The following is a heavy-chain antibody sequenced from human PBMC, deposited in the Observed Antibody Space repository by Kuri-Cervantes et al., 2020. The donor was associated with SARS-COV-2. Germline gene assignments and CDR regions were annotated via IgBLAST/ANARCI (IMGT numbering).Heavy chain of an antibody. CDR2: FDPEDGET. J-gene: IGHJ4*02. D-gene: IGHD3-3*01. V-gene: IGHV1-24*01. CDR3: ATDFAIFGVVPPGY. CDR1: GYTLTDLS. Sequence: ASVKVSCKVSGYTLTDLSMQWVRKAPGKGLEWMGRFDPEDGETIYAQKFQGRVTMTEDTSTDTAYMELSSLRSEDTAVYYCATDFAIFGVVPPGYWGQGTLVTVSS.